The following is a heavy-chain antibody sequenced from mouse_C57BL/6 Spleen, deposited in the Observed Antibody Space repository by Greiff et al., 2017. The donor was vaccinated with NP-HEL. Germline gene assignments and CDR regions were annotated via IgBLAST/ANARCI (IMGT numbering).Heavy chain of an antibody. V-gene: IGHV1-15*01. CDR2: IDPETGGT. D-gene: IGHD1-1*01. Sequence: VKLQESGAELVRPGASVTLSCKASGYTFTDYEMHWVKQTPVHGLEWIGAIDPETGGTAYNQKFKGKAILTADKSSSTAYMELRSLTSEDSAVYYCTRGGPYYYGYYYAMDYWGQGTSVTVSS. J-gene: IGHJ4*01. CDR1: GYTFTDYE. CDR3: TRGGPYYYGYYYAMDY.